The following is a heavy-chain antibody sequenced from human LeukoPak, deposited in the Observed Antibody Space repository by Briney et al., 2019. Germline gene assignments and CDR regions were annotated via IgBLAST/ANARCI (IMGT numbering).Heavy chain of an antibody. J-gene: IGHJ3*02. CDR3: ARGVFQRTYYDYVWGSYRLGDAFDI. Sequence: ASVKVSCKASGYTFTGYYMHWVRQAPGQGLEWMGWINPNSGGTNYPQKFQGRVTMTRNTSISTAYMELSSLRSEDTAVYYCARGVFQRTYYDYVWGSYRLGDAFDIWGQGTMVTVSS. CDR1: GYTFTGYY. V-gene: IGHV1-2*02. CDR2: INPNSGGT. D-gene: IGHD3-16*02.